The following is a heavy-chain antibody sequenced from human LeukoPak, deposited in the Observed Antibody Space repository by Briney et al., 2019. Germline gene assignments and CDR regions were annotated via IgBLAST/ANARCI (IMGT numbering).Heavy chain of an antibody. V-gene: IGHV3-53*01. J-gene: IGHJ5*02. D-gene: IGHD1-26*01. Sequence: GGSLRLSCAASGFTVSSNYMSWVRQAPGKGLEWVSVIYSGGSTYYADSVKGRFTISRDNSKNTLYLQMNSLRAEDTAVYYCARESGVYNWFDPWGQGTLVTVSS. CDR3: ARESGVYNWFDP. CDR2: IYSGGST. CDR1: GFTVSSNY.